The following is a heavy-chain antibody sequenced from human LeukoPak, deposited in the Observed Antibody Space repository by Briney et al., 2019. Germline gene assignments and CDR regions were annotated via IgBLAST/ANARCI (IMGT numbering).Heavy chain of an antibody. V-gene: IGHV3-30*18. D-gene: IGHD1-26*01. CDR2: ISYDGSNK. Sequence: PGRSLTLSCAASGFTFSSYGMHWVRQAPGKGLEWVAVISYDGSNKYYADSVKGRFTISRDNSKNTLYLQMNSLRAEDTAVYYCGKDSARMGGDGSVYSWGQGTLVTVS. CDR1: GFTFSSYG. J-gene: IGHJ4*02. CDR3: GKDSARMGGDGSVYS.